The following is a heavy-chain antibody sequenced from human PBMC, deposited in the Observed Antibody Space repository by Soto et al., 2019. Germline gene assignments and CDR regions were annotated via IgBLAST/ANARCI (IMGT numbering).Heavy chain of an antibody. Sequence: QVQLVQSGAEVKKPGASVKVSCKASGYTFTGYYMHWVRQAPGQGLEWMGWINPNSGGTNYAQKFQGWVTMTRDTSNNTANMELSRLRSDDTAGYYCAREGWELLGRRFDPWGQGTLVTVSS. D-gene: IGHD1-26*01. CDR2: INPNSGGT. CDR1: GYTFTGYY. CDR3: AREGWELLGRRFDP. J-gene: IGHJ5*01. V-gene: IGHV1-2*04.